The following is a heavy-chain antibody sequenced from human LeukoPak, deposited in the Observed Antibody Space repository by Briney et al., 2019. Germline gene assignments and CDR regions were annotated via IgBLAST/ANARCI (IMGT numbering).Heavy chain of an antibody. CDR3: ATGVKYYGSLSLAY. CDR1: GYTLTDLS. D-gene: IGHD3-10*01. Sequence: ASVKVSCKVSGYTLTDLSMHWVRQAPGKGLEWMGGFDPEDGETIYAQQFQGRVNMTEDTSTDTAYMELSSLRSEDTAVYYCATGVKYYGSLSLAYGGQGTLVTVSS. CDR2: FDPEDGET. J-gene: IGHJ4*02. V-gene: IGHV1-24*01.